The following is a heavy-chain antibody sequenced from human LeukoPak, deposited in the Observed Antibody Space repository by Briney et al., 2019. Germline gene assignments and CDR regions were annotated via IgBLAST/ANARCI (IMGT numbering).Heavy chain of an antibody. V-gene: IGHV4-59*12. CDR1: GGSISSYY. D-gene: IGHD2-15*01. J-gene: IGHJ4*02. CDR3: ARDGLGCSGGSCYFDY. Sequence: SETLSLTCTVSGGSISSYYWSWIRQPPGKGLEWIGYIYYSGSTNYNPSLKSRVTISVDTSKNQFSLKLSSVTAADTAVYYCARDGLGCSGGSCYFDYWGQGTLVTVSS. CDR2: IYYSGST.